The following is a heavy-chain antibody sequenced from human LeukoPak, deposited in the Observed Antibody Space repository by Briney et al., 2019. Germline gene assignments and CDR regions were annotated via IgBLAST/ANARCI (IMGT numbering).Heavy chain of an antibody. Sequence: PRGSLRLSCAASGFIFSSYSMSWVRQAPGKGLEWVSSISTSSSYIYYADSVKGRFTISRDNAKNSLYLQMNSLRAEDTAVYYCARWGVGDYWGQGTLVTVSS. V-gene: IGHV3-21*01. CDR3: ARWGVGDY. D-gene: IGHD1-26*01. J-gene: IGHJ4*02. CDR1: GFIFSSYS. CDR2: ISTSSSYI.